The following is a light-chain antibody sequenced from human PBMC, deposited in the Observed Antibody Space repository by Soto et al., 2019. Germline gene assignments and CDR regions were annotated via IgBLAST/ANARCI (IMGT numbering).Light chain of an antibody. CDR3: QQYNTYPYS. Sequence: EVVLTQSPATLSLSPGERATLSCRASQSVSSNLAWYQHKPGQAPRLLISGASTRATGIPARFSGSGSGSEFTLSINSLQPDDFATYYCQQYNTYPYSFGQGTKVDIK. V-gene: IGKV3-15*01. CDR2: GAS. CDR1: QSVSSN. J-gene: IGKJ2*01.